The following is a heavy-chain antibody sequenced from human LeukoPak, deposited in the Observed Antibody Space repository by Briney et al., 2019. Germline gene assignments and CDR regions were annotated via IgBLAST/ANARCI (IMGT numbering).Heavy chain of an antibody. CDR3: ATYRQVLLPFES. CDR1: GGSIRSYY. Sequence: ETLSLTCTVSGGSIRSYYWSWIRQPPGKGLEWVSSIFPSGGEIHYADSVRGRFTISRDNSKSTLSLQMNSLRAEDTAIYYCATYRQVLLPFESWGQGTLVTVSS. V-gene: IGHV3-23*01. J-gene: IGHJ4*02. CDR2: IFPSGGEI. D-gene: IGHD2-8*02.